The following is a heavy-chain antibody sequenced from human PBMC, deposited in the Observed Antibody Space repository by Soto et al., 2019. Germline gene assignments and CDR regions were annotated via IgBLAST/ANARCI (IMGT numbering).Heavy chain of an antibody. CDR1: GGSISSYY. Sequence: RSLTCTVPGGSISSYYWSWIRQPPGKGLEWIGYIYYSGSTNYNPSLKSRVTISVDTSKNQFSLKLSSVTAADTAVYYCARGYYDSSGYLYYYYYYGMDVWGQGTTVPVSS. V-gene: IGHV4-59*01. CDR3: ARGYYDSSGYLYYYYYYGMDV. D-gene: IGHD3-22*01. J-gene: IGHJ6*02. CDR2: IYYSGST.